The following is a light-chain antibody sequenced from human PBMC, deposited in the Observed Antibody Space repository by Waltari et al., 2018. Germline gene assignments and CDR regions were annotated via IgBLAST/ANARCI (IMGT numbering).Light chain of an antibody. J-gene: IGKJ5*01. V-gene: IGKV3-20*01. CDR1: ESITTHF. CDR2: GAS. CDR3: QHYGRSAIT. Sequence: IVLTQSPVTLSLSPGEIATLSCRASESITTHFIAWYQQKPGQAPRLLIHGASIRATGISDFFSGSGSGTDFTLTISRLEPEDFAVYYCQHYGRSAITFGQGTRLDIK.